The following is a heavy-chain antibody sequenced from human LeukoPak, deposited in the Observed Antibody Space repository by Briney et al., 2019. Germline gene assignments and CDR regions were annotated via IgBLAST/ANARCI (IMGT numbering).Heavy chain of an antibody. CDR2: FDPEDGET. Sequence: ASVKVSCKVSGYTLTELSMHWVRQAPGKGLEWMGGFDPEDGETIYAQKFQGRVTMTEDTSTDTAYMELSSLRSEDTAVYYCASRMVRGVIRDYYYGMDVWGQGTTVTVSS. J-gene: IGHJ6*02. D-gene: IGHD3-10*01. V-gene: IGHV1-24*01. CDR3: ASRMVRGVIRDYYYGMDV. CDR1: GYTLTELS.